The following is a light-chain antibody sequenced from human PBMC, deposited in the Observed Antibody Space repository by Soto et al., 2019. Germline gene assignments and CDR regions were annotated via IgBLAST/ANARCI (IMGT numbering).Light chain of an antibody. Sequence: DIVMTQSPDSLAVSLGERATINCKSSQSVLYSSNNKNYLAWYQQKPGQPPKLLIYWASTRESGVPDRFSGGGSGTDFTLTISSLQAEDVAIYYCQQYYTSPPTFGPGTKVNIK. J-gene: IGKJ3*01. CDR1: QSVLYSSNNKNY. CDR2: WAS. CDR3: QQYYTSPPT. V-gene: IGKV4-1*01.